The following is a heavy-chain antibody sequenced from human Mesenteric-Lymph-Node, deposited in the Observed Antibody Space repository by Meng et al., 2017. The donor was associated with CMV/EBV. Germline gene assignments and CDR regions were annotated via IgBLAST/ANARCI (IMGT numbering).Heavy chain of an antibody. Sequence: QVQLQQWGAGLLKHSESLSLTCAVYGGSFSGYYWSWIRQPPGKGLEWIGEINHSGVPNYNPSLKSRVTISLDRSKNQFSLKLNSVTAEDTAVYYCARGSDIPVNNYWGQGTLVTVSS. V-gene: IGHV4-34*02. J-gene: IGHJ4*02. D-gene: IGHD2-15*01. CDR3: ARGSDIPVNNY. CDR2: INHSGVP. CDR1: GGSFSGYY.